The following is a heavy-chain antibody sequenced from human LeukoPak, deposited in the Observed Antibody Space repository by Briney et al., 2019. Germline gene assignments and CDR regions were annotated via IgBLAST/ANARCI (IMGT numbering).Heavy chain of an antibody. CDR1: GGSISSYH. CDR3: ARAKDTAMIDY. V-gene: IGHV4-59*01. Sequence: SETLSLTCTVSGGSISSYHWSWIRQPPGKGLEWIGYIYYSGSTNYNPSLKSRVTISVDTSKNQFSLKLSSMTAADTAVYYCARAKDTAMIDYWGQGTLVTVSS. J-gene: IGHJ4*02. D-gene: IGHD5-18*01. CDR2: IYYSGST.